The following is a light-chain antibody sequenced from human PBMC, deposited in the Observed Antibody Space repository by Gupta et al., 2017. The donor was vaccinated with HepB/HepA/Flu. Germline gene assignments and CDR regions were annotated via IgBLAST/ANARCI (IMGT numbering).Light chain of an antibody. V-gene: IGKV4-1*01. Sequence: DIVMTQSPDSLAVSLGERATINCKSSRSVLYTSNNKNYLAWYRQKPGQPPKLLINWASTRESGVPDRVSGSGSGTDFTLTISSLQAEDGAVYYGQQYYTTPLTFGQGTKVEIK. CDR3: QQYYTTPLT. CDR2: WAS. CDR1: RSVLYTSNNKNY. J-gene: IGKJ1*01.